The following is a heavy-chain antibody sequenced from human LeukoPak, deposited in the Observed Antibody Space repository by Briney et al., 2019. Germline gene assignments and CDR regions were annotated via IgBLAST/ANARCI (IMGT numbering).Heavy chain of an antibody. CDR1: GYTFTSYD. Sequence: ASVKVSCKASGYTFTSYDINWVRQATGQGLEWMGWMNPNSGNTGYAQKFQGRVTMTRNTAISTTYMELSSLRSEDTAVYYCARAGGYCGRISCPYYFDYWGQGSLVAVSS. CDR2: MNPNSGNT. J-gene: IGHJ4*02. D-gene: IGHD2-15*01. V-gene: IGHV1-8*01. CDR3: ARAGGYCGRISCPYYFDY.